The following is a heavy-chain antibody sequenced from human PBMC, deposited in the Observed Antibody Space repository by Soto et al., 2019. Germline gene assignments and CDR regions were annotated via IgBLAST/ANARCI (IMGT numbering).Heavy chain of an antibody. CDR2: IYHTGST. D-gene: IGHD6-13*01. CDR1: GGSISSSHW. Sequence: SETLSFTCAVSGGSISSSHWWSWVRQPPGKGLEWIGEIYHTGSTNYNSSLKSRATLSVDKSKNQFSLNLSSVTAAATAAYYCARDRGGEQPLYGLDWFDPWGQGTLVTVSS. J-gene: IGHJ5*02. CDR3: ARDRGGEQPLYGLDWFDP. V-gene: IGHV4-4*02.